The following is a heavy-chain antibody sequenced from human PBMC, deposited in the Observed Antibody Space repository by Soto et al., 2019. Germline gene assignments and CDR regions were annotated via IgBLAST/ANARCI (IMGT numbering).Heavy chain of an antibody. J-gene: IGHJ5*02. CDR3: AREHYDILSGYFWFDP. V-gene: IGHV1-69*13. CDR1: GGTFSSYA. D-gene: IGHD3-9*01. Sequence: SVKVSCKASGGTFSSYAISWVRQAPGQGLEWMGGIIPIFGTANYAQKFQGRVTITADESTSTAYMEQSSLRSGDRAVFYCAREHYDILSGYFWFDPWGQGTLVTVSS. CDR2: IIPIFGTA.